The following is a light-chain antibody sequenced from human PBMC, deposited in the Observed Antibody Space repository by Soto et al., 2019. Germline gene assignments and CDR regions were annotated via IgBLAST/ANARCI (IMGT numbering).Light chain of an antibody. V-gene: IGKV1-5*03. CDR1: QSISSW. Sequence: DIQMTQSPSTLSASLGDRVTITCRASQSISSWLAWYQQKPGKAPKLLIYKASSLESGVPSRFSGSGSGTEFTLTISSLQPDDSATYYCQQYNTYSGTFGQGTKVDIK. CDR3: QQYNTYSGT. CDR2: KAS. J-gene: IGKJ1*01.